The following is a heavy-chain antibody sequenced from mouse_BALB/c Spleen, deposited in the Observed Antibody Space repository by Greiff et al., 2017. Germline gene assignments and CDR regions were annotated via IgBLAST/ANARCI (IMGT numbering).Heavy chain of an antibody. J-gene: IGHJ4*01. CDR3: AEEGDAMDY. CDR2: ISYSGST. V-gene: IGHV3-2*02. CDR1: GYSITSDYA. Sequence: EVKLQESGPGLVKPSQSLSLTCTVTGYSITSDYAWNWIRQFPGNKLEWMGYISYSGSTSYNPSLKSRISITRDTSKNQFFLQLNSVTTEDTATYYFAEEGDAMDYWGQGTSVTVSS.